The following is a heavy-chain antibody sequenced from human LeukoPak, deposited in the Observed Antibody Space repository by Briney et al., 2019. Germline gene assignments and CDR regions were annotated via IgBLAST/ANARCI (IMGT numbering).Heavy chain of an antibody. CDR2: IIPIFGTA. D-gene: IGHD1-26*01. CDR3: ARVWELPTYNWFDP. CDR1: GGTFSSYA. Sequence: ASVKVSCKASGGTFSSYAVSWVRQAPGQGLEWMGGIIPIFGTANYAQKFQGRVTITTDESTSTAYMELSSLRSEDTAVYYCARVWELPTYNWFDPWGQGTLVTVSS. J-gene: IGHJ5*02. V-gene: IGHV1-69*05.